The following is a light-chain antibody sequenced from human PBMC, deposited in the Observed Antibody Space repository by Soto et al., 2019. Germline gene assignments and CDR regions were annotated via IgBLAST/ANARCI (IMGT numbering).Light chain of an antibody. CDR3: QQFGSSPGFT. CDR1: QSINNRY. J-gene: IGKJ3*01. CDR2: GAS. V-gene: IGKV3-20*01. Sequence: EIVLTQSPGTLSLSPGERATLSCRASQSINNRYLAWYQQKPGQAPRLLIYGASSRATGIPDRFSGSGSGTDFTLTISRLEPEDVAVYYCQQFGSSPGFTFGPGTKGDMK.